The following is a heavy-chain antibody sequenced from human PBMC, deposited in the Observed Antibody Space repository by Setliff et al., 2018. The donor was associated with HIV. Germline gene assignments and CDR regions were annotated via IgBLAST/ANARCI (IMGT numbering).Heavy chain of an antibody. D-gene: IGHD3-22*01. CDR2: IYTSGP. CDR3: ARDHKYYYDSSGLDY. Sequence: SETLSLTCTVSGDSISSGSNYWSWIRQPAGKGLEWIGRIYTSGPRYNPSLENRVTISVDTSKSQFFLMLSSVTAADTAVYYCARDHKYYYDSSGLDYWGQGKLVTVSS. J-gene: IGHJ4*02. V-gene: IGHV4-61*02. CDR1: GDSISSGSNY.